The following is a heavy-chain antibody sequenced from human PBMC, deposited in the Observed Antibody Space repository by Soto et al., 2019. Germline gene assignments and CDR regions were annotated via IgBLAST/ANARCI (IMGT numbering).Heavy chain of an antibody. CDR3: ARDFPDIVATIAFDY. CDR2: ISSSGSTI. D-gene: IGHD5-12*01. J-gene: IGHJ4*02. CDR1: GFTFSSYE. V-gene: IGHV3-48*03. Sequence: AGGSLRLSCAASGFTFSSYEMNWVRQAPGKGLEWVSYISSSGSTIYYADSVKGRFTISRDNAKNSLYLQMNSLRAEDTAVYYCARDFPDIVATIAFDYSGQGTLVTVSS.